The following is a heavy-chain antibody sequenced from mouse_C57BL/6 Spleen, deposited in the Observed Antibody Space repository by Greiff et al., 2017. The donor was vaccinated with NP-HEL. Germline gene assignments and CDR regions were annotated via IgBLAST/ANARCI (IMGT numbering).Heavy chain of an antibody. Sequence: QVQLQQSGAELMKPGASVKLSCKATGYTFTGYWIAWVTQRPGHGLEWIGEILPGSGSTNYNEKFKGKATFTADTSSNTAYMQLSSLTTEDSAIYYCARSRGVLVGYSNAWFAYWGQGTLVTVSA. CDR1: GYTFTGYW. CDR2: ILPGSGST. CDR3: ARSRGVLVGYSNAWFAY. J-gene: IGHJ3*01. D-gene: IGHD2-5*01. V-gene: IGHV1-9*01.